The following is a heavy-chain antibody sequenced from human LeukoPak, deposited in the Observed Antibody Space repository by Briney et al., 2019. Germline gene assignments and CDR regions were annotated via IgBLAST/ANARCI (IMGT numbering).Heavy chain of an antibody. Sequence: GGSLRLSCAASGFTFSSYNMNWVRQAPGKGLEWVSSISTSSSYIYYAVSVKGRFTISRHNAKNSVYLQMNSLRAEDTAVYYCARAPLFGVVPSWGQGTLVTVSS. J-gene: IGHJ4*02. CDR2: ISTSSSYI. CDR3: ARAPLFGVVPS. V-gene: IGHV3-21*01. CDR1: GFTFSSYN. D-gene: IGHD3-3*01.